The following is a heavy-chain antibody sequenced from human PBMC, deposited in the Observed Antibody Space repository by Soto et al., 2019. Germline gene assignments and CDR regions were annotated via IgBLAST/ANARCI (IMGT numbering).Heavy chain of an antibody. V-gene: IGHV1-2*02. D-gene: IGHD2-2*02. CDR2: INPNSGGT. CDR1: GYTFTGYY. CDR3: ARGGPIVVVPAAILAYYYYGMDV. Sequence: ASVKVSCKASGYTFTGYYMHWVRQAPGQGREWMGWINPNSGGTNYAQKFQGRVTMTRDTSISTAYMELSRLRSDDTAVYYCARGGPIVVVPAAILAYYYYGMDVWGQGXTVTVSS. J-gene: IGHJ6*02.